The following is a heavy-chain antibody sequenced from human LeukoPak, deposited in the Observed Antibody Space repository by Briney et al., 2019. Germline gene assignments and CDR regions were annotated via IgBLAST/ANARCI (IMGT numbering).Heavy chain of an antibody. J-gene: IGHJ4*02. CDR2: INPNSGGT. Sequence: ASVKVSCKASGYTFTGYYMHWVRQAPGQGLEWMGFINPNSGGTIYAQKFQARVTMTRDTSISTAYMELSGLRSDHTAVYYCARRYDYSIGYPTAFDYWGQGTLVTVSS. V-gene: IGHV1-2*02. D-gene: IGHD3-3*01. CDR3: ARRYDYSIGYPTAFDY. CDR1: GYTFTGYY.